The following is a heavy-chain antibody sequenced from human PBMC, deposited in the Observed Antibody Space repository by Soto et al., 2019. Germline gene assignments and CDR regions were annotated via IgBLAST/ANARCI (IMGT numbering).Heavy chain of an antibody. D-gene: IGHD3-22*01. CDR2: IYYSGST. J-gene: IGHJ3*02. V-gene: IGHV4-59*01. CDR3: ARGYDSSGYYPSYAFDI. CDR1: GGSISSYY. Sequence: PSATLALTCTVSGGSISSYYWSWIRQPPGKGLEWIGYIYYSGSTNYNPSLKSRVTISVDTSKNQFSLKLSSVTAADTAVYYCARGYDSSGYYPSYAFDIWGQGTMVTVSS.